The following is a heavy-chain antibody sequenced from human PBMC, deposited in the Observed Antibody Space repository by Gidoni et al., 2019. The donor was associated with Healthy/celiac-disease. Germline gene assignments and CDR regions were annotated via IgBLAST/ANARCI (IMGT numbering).Heavy chain of an antibody. D-gene: IGHD2-2*02. Sequence: IIPIRGTANYAQKFQGRVTITADESTSTAYMEMSSLRSEDTAVYYCARGDIVVVPAAIQPYYYGMDVWGQGTTVTVSS. CDR2: IIPIRGTA. V-gene: IGHV1-69*11. J-gene: IGHJ6*02. CDR3: ARGDIVVVPAAIQPYYYGMDV.